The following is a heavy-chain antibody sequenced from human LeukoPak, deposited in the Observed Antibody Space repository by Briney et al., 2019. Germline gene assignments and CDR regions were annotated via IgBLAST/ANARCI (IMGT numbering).Heavy chain of an antibody. CDR3: ARARRYTSSAFDY. V-gene: IGHV4-59*01. D-gene: IGHD6-13*01. CDR2: IYYSGST. J-gene: IGHJ4*02. CDR1: GGSISSYY. Sequence: SETLSLTCTVSGGSISSYYWSWIRQPPGKGLEWIGYIYYSGSTYYNPSLKSRVTISVDTSKNQFSLKMSSVTTADTAFYYCARARRYTSSAFDYWGQGTLVTVSS.